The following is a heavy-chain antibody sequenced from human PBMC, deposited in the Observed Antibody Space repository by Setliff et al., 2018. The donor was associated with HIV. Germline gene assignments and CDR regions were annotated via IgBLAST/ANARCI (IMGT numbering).Heavy chain of an antibody. J-gene: IGHJ6*02. CDR3: ASSSLGQRGGMDV. D-gene: IGHD6-25*01. CDR2: INHSGSI. Sequence: SETLSLTCTVSGYSISSGYYWGWIRQPPGKGLEWIGEINHSGSINYNPSLKSRVTISVDTSKNQFSLKLSSVTAADTAVYYCASSSLGQRGGMDVWGQGTTVTVSS. V-gene: IGHV4-38-2*02. CDR1: GYSISSGYY.